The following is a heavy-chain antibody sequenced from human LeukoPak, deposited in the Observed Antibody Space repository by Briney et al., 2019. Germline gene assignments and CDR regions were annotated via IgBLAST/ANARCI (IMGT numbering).Heavy chain of an antibody. V-gene: IGHV4-39*01. CDR2: IYYTGIT. Sequence: SETLSLTCTVSGGSVSSSNYYWGWIRQPPGKGLEWIGIIYYTGITNNNPSLKSRVTISVDTSKNQFSLRLSSVTAADTAVYYCARRGPRWYFDLWGRGTLVTVSS. J-gene: IGHJ2*01. CDR3: ARRGPRWYFDL. CDR1: GGSVSSSNYY.